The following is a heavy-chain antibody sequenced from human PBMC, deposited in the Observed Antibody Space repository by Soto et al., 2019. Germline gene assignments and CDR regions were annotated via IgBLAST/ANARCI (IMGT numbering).Heavy chain of an antibody. CDR1: GGSISSSDKY. D-gene: IGHD3-10*01. Sequence: QVQLQESGPGLVKPSQTLSLTCTVSGGSISSSDKYWSWIRQLPGKGLEWIGFIYYIGNAYYSPSLKSRASISVDTSNNQFSLKLSSVTAADTAVYYCARSSYYGAGTAFDYWGQGTLVTVSS. J-gene: IGHJ4*02. CDR2: IYYIGNA. V-gene: IGHV4-31*03. CDR3: ARSSYYGAGTAFDY.